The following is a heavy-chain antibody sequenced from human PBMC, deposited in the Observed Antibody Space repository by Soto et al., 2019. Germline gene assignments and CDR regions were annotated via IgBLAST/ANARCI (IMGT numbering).Heavy chain of an antibody. CDR2: VYHTGNT. J-gene: IGHJ4*02. CDR3: AREQYNWKL. D-gene: IGHD1-20*01. CDR1: GVSVTGYY. Sequence: SETLSLTCTVSGVSVTGYYWTWIRHSPGKGLEWIGYVYHTGNTYYNPSLKSRVTISLDTSKNQVSLRLRSVTAADTAVYYCAREQYNWKLWGQGTLVTVSS. V-gene: IGHV4-59*02.